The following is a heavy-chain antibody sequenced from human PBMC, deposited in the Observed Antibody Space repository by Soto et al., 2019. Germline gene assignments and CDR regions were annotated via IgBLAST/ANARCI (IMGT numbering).Heavy chain of an antibody. CDR2: IIPILGIA. V-gene: IGHV1-69*04. CDR3: AREVITMVRGVYYYGMDV. J-gene: IGHJ6*02. CDR1: GGTFSSYT. Sequence: SVKVSCKASGGTFSSYTISWVRQAPGQGLEWMGRIIPILGIANYAQKFQGRVTITADKSTSTAYMELRSLRSDDTAVYYCAREVITMVRGVYYYGMDVWGQGTTVTV. D-gene: IGHD3-10*01.